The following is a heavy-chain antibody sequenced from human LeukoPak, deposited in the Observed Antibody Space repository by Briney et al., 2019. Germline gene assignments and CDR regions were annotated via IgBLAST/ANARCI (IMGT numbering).Heavy chain of an antibody. CDR2: ISDSGVST. V-gene: IGHV3-23*01. D-gene: IGHD2-21*01. Sequence: GGSLRLSCSASGFRFSNYAMSWVRQVPAKGLEWVSSISDSGVSTYYTDSVRGRFIISRDNSKNTLYLQMDSLRAEDTAIYYCAKDCGGDCYLDGYWGQGTLVSVSS. CDR1: GFRFSNYA. J-gene: IGHJ4*02. CDR3: AKDCGGDCYLDGY.